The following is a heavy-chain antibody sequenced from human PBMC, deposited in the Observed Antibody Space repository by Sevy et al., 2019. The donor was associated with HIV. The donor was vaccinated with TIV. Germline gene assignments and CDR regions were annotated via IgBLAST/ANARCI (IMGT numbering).Heavy chain of an antibody. V-gene: IGHV3-48*03. Sequence: GGSLRLSCAASGFSFSSYEMNWVRQAPGKGLEWVSYISSSGSSTYYADSVKGRFTISRDNAKNSLYLQMNSLRAEDTAVYYCARGGGHRDVYNRKDDFDIWGQGTMVTVSS. D-gene: IGHD1-1*01. CDR2: ISSSGSST. CDR3: ARGGGHRDVYNRKDDFDI. J-gene: IGHJ3*02. CDR1: GFSFSSYE.